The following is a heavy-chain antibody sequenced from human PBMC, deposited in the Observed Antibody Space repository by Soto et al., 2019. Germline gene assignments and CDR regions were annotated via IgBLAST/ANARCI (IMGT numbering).Heavy chain of an antibody. CDR2: IRYDGSAS. J-gene: IGHJ4*02. Sequence: EVQLVESGGALVQAGGSLRLSCAASGFTFSNYWMHWVRQAPGKGLVWVSRIRYDGSASTYADSVKGRFAISRDNAKNTLYLQMNSLRAEDTAVYYCVRDLQRWFLDYWGQGTLVTVSS. V-gene: IGHV3-74*01. D-gene: IGHD5-18*01. CDR1: GFTFSNYW. CDR3: VRDLQRWFLDY.